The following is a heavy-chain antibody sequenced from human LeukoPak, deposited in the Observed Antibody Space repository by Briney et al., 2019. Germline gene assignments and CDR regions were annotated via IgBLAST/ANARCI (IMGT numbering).Heavy chain of an antibody. CDR2: IRWDGCST. V-gene: IGHV3-43D*03. CDR3: AKDHGDCSGGSCYYFDY. CDR1: GFTLDDYA. D-gene: IGHD2-15*01. J-gene: IGHJ4*02. Sequence: PGRSLRLSCAASGFTLDDYAMLWVRQASGRALEWVSLIRWDGCSTYYADSVKGRFNISRDHRKHSLYLPMNSERAEHSALYNCAKDHGDCSGGSCYYFDYWGQGTLVTVSS.